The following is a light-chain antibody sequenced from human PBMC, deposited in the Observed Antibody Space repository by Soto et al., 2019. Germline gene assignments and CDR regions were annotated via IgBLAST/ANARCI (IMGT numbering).Light chain of an antibody. CDR1: QSISAW. CDR3: QQYNDYSWT. V-gene: IGKV1-5*03. Sequence: DIQMTQSPSTLSASVGDRVSINCRASQSISAWLAWYQQKPGKAPRLLIYKASTLEIGVPSRFSGSGSRTEFTLTIISLHPDDVATYYCQQYNDYSWTFGQGTKVEIK. CDR2: KAS. J-gene: IGKJ1*01.